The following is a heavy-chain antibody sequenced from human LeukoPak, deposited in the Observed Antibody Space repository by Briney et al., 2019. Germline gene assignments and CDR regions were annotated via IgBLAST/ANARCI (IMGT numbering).Heavy chain of an antibody. CDR1: GGSISSSSYY. D-gene: IGHD6-13*01. Sequence: KPSETLSLTCTVSGGSISSSSYYWGWIRQPPGKGLEWIGSIYYSGSTYYNPSLKSRVTISVDTSKNQFSLKLSSVTAADTAVYYCARPIYSSSWHVMGGFDYWGQGTLVTVSS. CDR2: IYYSGST. J-gene: IGHJ4*02. V-gene: IGHV4-39*01. CDR3: ARPIYSSSWHVMGGFDY.